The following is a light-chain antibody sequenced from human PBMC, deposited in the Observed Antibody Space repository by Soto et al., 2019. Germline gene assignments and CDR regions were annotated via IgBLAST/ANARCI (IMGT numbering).Light chain of an antibody. V-gene: IGKV3-20*01. CDR1: ESVTEKN. J-gene: IGKJ2*01. CDR3: QQYAYSMYI. Sequence: EVVLTQSPGTLSLSPGERATLSCRASESVTEKNLICYQQKPGQAPRLLIYGASNRATGIPDRFSGSGSGTDFTLTISILEPEDFAVYYCQQYAYSMYIVGQGTKLEL. CDR2: GAS.